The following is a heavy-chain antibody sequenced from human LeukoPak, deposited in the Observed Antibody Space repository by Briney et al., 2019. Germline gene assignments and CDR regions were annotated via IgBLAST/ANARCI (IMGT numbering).Heavy chain of an antibody. CDR1: GLTFSSYA. Sequence: PGGSLRLSCAASGLTFSSYAMSWVRQAPGKGLEWVSAISGSGGSTYYADSVKGRFTISRDNSKNTLYLQMNSLGAEDTAVYYCAKDLRITMVRGDHEFDPWGQGTLVTVSS. D-gene: IGHD3-10*01. V-gene: IGHV3-23*01. J-gene: IGHJ5*02. CDR3: AKDLRITMVRGDHEFDP. CDR2: ISGSGGST.